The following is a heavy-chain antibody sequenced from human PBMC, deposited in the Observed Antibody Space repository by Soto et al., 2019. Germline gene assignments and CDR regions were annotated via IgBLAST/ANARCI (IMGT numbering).Heavy chain of an antibody. CDR3: ASSSWYRDAFDY. Sequence: GASLKVSCKSSGDTFTSYYMHWARQAPGQGLEWMGIINPSGGSTSYAQKFQGRVTMTRDTSTSTVYMELSSLRSEDTAVYYCASSSWYRDAFDYWGQGTLVTVSS. CDR1: GDTFTSYY. V-gene: IGHV1-46*03. D-gene: IGHD6-13*01. J-gene: IGHJ4*02. CDR2: INPSGGST.